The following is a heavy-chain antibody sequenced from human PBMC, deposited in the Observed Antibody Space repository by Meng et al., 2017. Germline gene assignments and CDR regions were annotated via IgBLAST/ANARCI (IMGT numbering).Heavy chain of an antibody. CDR1: GGTFSSYA. J-gene: IGHJ4*02. CDR3: ASTYYYDSSGYGGFGY. D-gene: IGHD3-22*01. V-gene: IGHV1-69*06. CDR2: IIPIFGTA. Sequence: GTEMKKPGSSVKVSCKASGGTFSSYAISWVRQAPGQGLEWMGGIIPIFGTANYAQKFQGRVTITADKSTSTAYMELSSLRSEDTAVYYCASTYYYDSSGYGGFGYWGQGTLVTVSS.